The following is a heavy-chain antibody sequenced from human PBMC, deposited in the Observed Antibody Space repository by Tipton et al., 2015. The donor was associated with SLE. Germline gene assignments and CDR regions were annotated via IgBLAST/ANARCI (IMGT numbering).Heavy chain of an antibody. CDR1: GGSISSSSYY. D-gene: IGHD1-1*01. CDR2: IYYSGST. J-gene: IGHJ4*02. Sequence: GLVKPSETLSLTCTVSGGSISSSSYYWGWIRQPPGKGLEWIGSIYYSGSTYYNPSLKSRVTISVDTSKNQFSLKLSSVTAADTAVYYCARLDLNGLDYWGQGTLVTVSS. V-gene: IGHV4-39*01. CDR3: ARLDLNGLDY.